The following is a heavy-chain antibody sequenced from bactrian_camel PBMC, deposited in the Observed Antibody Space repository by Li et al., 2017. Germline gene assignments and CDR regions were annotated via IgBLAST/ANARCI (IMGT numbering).Heavy chain of an antibody. CDR1: EKNYG. V-gene: IGHV3S11*01. D-gene: IGHD3*01. CDR3: VRGWDDDTWSLNH. J-gene: IGHJ4*01. CDR2: LYSGTNM. Sequence: DVQLVESGGGLVQPGGSLKLSCAASEKNYGMSWVRQAPGKGLAWVATLYSGTNMYYVDSVKGRFTISRGDSKNTLYLQMDSLKPEDTAVYYCVRGWDDDTWSLNHWGQGTQVTVS.